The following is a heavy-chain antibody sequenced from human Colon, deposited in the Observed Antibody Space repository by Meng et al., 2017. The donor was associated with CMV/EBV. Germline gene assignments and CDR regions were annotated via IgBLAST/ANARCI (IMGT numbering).Heavy chain of an antibody. D-gene: IGHD2-15*01. CDR1: GFTFSTYD. J-gene: IGHJ6*02. Sequence: GESLKISCAASGFTFSTYDMHWVRQVTGKSLEWVSGIASGGNTYYPGSVKGRFTISRENAKNSLYLQIDNLRAGDTVVYYCARQLVSDCSSGSCTYYYYGMDLWGQGTAVTVSS. V-gene: IGHV3-13*01. CDR2: IASGGNT. CDR3: ARQLVSDCSSGSCTYYYYGMDL.